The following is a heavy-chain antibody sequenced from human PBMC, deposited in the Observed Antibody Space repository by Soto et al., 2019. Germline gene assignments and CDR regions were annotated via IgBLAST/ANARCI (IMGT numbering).Heavy chain of an antibody. V-gene: IGHV3-15*01. CDR2: IKSKADGGAR. CDR3: VEGWNDF. Sequence: EVQMVQSGGDLVKPGGSLRLSCVTSGFMFSSAWMSWVRQAPGKGLEWVARIKSKADGGARDYAAPVKGRFTISRDDSKNTVYLQMNGLRAEDTAVYYCVEGWNDFWGQGTLVTVSS. CDR1: GFMFSSAW. D-gene: IGHD1-1*01. J-gene: IGHJ4*02.